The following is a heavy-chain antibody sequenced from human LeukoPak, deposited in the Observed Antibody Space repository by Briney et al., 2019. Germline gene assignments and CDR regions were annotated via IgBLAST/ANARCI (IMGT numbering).Heavy chain of an antibody. Sequence: SETLSLTCDVSGDSISSGYYWGWIRQPPGKGLEWIGTIYHSGSTYYNPSLKSRVTISADTSKNQFSLTLNSVTAADTAVYYCARNTSSWSFDLWGRGTLVTVSS. J-gene: IGHJ2*01. CDR2: IYHSGST. V-gene: IGHV4-38-2*01. CDR1: GDSISSGYY. CDR3: ARNTSSWSFDL. D-gene: IGHD3-10*01.